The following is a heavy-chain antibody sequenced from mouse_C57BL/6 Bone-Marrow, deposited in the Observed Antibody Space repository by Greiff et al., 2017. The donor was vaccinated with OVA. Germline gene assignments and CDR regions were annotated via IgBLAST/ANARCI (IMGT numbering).Heavy chain of an antibody. J-gene: IGHJ4*01. CDR2: INPNNGGT. V-gene: IGHV1-22*01. D-gene: IGHD4-1*01. CDR1: GYTFTDYN. CDR3: AMRVGRGYAMDY. Sequence: VQLQQSGPELVKPGASVKMSCKASGYTFTDYNMPWVKQSHGKSLEWIGYINPNNGGTSYNQKFKGKATLTVNKSSSTAYMELRSLTSEDSAVYYCAMRVGRGYAMDYWGQGTSVTVSS.